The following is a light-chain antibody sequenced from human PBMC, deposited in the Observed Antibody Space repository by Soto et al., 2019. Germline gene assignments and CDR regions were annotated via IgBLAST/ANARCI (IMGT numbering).Light chain of an antibody. Sequence: EILMPQSPATLSVSPGERATLSCRASQSVSSNLAWYQQKPGQAPRLLIYAASNRATGVPARFSGSGSGTDFTLTISGLEPEDFAVYYCQQRSGWPITFGQGTRLEIK. CDR3: QQRSGWPIT. V-gene: IGKV3-11*01. CDR1: QSVSSN. CDR2: AAS. J-gene: IGKJ5*01.